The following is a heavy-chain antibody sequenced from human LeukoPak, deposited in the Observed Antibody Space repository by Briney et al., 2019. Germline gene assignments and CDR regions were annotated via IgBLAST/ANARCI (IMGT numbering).Heavy chain of an antibody. CDR3: ARRSIAAAGPFDP. V-gene: IGHV4-34*01. D-gene: IGHD6-13*01. CDR2: INHGGST. Sequence: SETLSLTCAVYGESFSGFYWSWIRQSPGKGLEWIGEINHGGSTNYNPSLKTRVTISVDTSKNQFSLKLSSVTAADTAVYYCARRSIAAAGPFDPWGQGTLVTVSS. J-gene: IGHJ5*02. CDR1: GESFSGFY.